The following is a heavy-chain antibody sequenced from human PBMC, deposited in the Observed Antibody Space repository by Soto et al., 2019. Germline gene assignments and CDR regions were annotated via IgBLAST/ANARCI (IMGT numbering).Heavy chain of an antibody. D-gene: IGHD3-10*01. CDR3: ARSIVRGVIIPTSEDY. V-gene: IGHV1-18*01. J-gene: IGHJ4*02. CDR1: GYTFTSYG. CDR2: ISAYNGNT. Sequence: GASVKVSCKASGYTFTSYGISWVRQAPGQGLEWMGWISAYNGNTNYAQKLQGRVTMTTDTSTSTAYMELRSLRSDDTAVYYCARSIVRGVIIPTSEDYWGQGTLVTVSS.